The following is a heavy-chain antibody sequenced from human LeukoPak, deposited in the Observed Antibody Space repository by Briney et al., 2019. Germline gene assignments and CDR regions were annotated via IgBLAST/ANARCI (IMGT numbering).Heavy chain of an antibody. CDR1: GFTFSSYD. V-gene: IGHV3-13*01. CDR3: ARSGDSSSWYSYYYGMDV. CDR2: IGTAGDT. J-gene: IGHJ6*02. D-gene: IGHD6-13*01. Sequence: GGSLRLSCAASGFTFSSYDMHWVRHATGKGLEWVSAIGTAGDTYYPGSVKGRFTISRENAKNSLYLQMNSLRAGDTAVYYCARSGDSSSWYSYYYGMDVWGQGTTVTVSS.